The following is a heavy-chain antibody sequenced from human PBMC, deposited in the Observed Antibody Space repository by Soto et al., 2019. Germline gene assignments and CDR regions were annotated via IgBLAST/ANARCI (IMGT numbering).Heavy chain of an antibody. CDR1: GDSSNNGEYY. V-gene: IGHV4-30-4*01. Sequence: QVQLQESGPGLLKPSQTLSLTCNVSGDSSNNGEYYWSWFRQPPGKGLEWIGYIYYNEVTYYNPSLKRRPTISLETSKNQFSLQLTSVTAADTAVYYCARDHTVTTGAFDIWGPGTMVTVSS. CDR2: IYYNEVT. D-gene: IGHD4-17*01. CDR3: ARDHTVTTGAFDI. J-gene: IGHJ3*02.